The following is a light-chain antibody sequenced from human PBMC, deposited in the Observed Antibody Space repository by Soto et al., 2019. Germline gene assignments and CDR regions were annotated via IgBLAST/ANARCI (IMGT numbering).Light chain of an antibody. CDR1: QSVLYSSNNKNY. CDR3: QKYYTTPALT. CDR2: WAS. V-gene: IGKV4-1*01. Sequence: DIVMTQSPDSLAVSLGERATINCKSSQSVLYSSNNKNYLSWYQQKPGQPPKLLIYWASTRESGVPDRFSGSGSGTYFTLTISSLQAEDVAVYYCQKYYTTPALTVGGGTKV. J-gene: IGKJ4*02.